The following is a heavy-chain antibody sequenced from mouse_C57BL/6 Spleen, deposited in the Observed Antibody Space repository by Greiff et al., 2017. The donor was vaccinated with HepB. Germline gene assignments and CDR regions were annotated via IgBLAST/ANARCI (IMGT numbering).Heavy chain of an antibody. CDR2: IDPSDSYT. Sequence: QVQLQQPGAELVKPGASVKLSCKASGYTFTSYWMQWVKQRPGQGLEWIGEIDPSDSYTNYNQKFKGKATLTVDTSSSTAYMQLSSLTSEDSAVYYCARNVYDYDVSCYAMDYWGQGTSVTVSS. V-gene: IGHV1-50*01. CDR3: ARNVYDYDVSCYAMDY. CDR1: GYTFTSYW. J-gene: IGHJ4*01. D-gene: IGHD2-4*01.